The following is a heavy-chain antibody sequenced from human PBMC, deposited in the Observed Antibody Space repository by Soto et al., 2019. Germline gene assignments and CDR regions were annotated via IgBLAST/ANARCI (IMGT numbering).Heavy chain of an antibody. CDR2: IKRDGSEQ. CDR1: GFTFNGYW. J-gene: IGHJ4*02. Sequence: EVQLVESGGGLVQPGGSLRLSCAASGFTFNGYWMNWVRQAPGKGLEWVANIKRDGSEQHYVDSVEGRFTISRDNARNSLYLQMNSLRVEETAVYYCSKDGSASPFDYWGQGALVTVSP. CDR3: SKDGSASPFDY. V-gene: IGHV3-7*01.